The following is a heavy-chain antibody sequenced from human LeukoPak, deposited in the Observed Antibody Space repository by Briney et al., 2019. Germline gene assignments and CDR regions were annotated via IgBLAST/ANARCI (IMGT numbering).Heavy chain of an antibody. D-gene: IGHD4-17*01. Sequence: SVKVSCKASGGTFSSYAISWVRQAPGQGLEWMGGIIPIFGTANYAQKLQGRVTMTTDTSTSTAYMELRSLRSDDTAVYYCARLGPTVTTHFDYWGQGTLVTVSS. CDR2: IIPIFGTA. CDR1: GGTFSSYA. CDR3: ARLGPTVTTHFDY. V-gene: IGHV1-69*05. J-gene: IGHJ4*02.